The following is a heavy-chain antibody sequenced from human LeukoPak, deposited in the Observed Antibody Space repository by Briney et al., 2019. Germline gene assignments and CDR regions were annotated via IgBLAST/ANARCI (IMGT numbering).Heavy chain of an antibody. CDR1: GFTFSGRW. V-gene: IGHV3-7*01. D-gene: IGHD6-25*01. CDR2: IKPDGSEK. CDR3: ARDPSAGSES. Sequence: GGSLRLSCAASGFTFSGRWMSWVRQAPGKGLGWVANIKPDGSEKNYVDSVKGRFTISRDNAKSALYLQMNSLRVEDTAVYYCARDPSAGSESWGQGTLVTVSS. J-gene: IGHJ4*02.